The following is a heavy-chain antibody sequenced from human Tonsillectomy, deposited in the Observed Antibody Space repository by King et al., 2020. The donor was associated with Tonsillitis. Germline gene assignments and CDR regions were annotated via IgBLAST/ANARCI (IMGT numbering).Heavy chain of an antibody. D-gene: IGHD4-17*01. J-gene: IGHJ4*02. Sequence: QLQESGPGLVKPSETLFLTCAVSGYSISSGYYWGWIRQPPGKGLEWIGSIYHSGSTYYNPSLKSRVTISVDTSKNQFSLKLSSVTAADTAVYYCARDYGDLFDYWGQGTLVTVSS. CDR3: ARDYGDLFDY. CDR1: GYSISSGYY. V-gene: IGHV4-38-2*02. CDR2: IYHSGST.